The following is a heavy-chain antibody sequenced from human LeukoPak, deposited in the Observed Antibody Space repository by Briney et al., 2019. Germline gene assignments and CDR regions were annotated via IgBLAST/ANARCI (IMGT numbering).Heavy chain of an antibody. CDR1: GFTVSGTY. Sequence: GGSLRLSCAASGFTVSGTYMSWVCQAPGKGLEWVSIIYTGDSTYYADSVKGRFTIYRDNSKNTLYLQMNSLRPEDTAVYYCAKRGPVVYDSWGQGTLVTVSS. V-gene: IGHV3-66*02. CDR2: IYTGDST. J-gene: IGHJ4*02. CDR3: AKRGPVVYDS.